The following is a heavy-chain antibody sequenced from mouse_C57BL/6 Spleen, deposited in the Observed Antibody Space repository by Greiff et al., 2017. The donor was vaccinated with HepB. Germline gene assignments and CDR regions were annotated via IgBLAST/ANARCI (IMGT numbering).Heavy chain of an antibody. D-gene: IGHD1-1*01. J-gene: IGHJ3*01. CDR2: IDPETGGT. V-gene: IGHV1-15*01. Sequence: VQLQQSGAELVRPGASVTLSCKASGYTFTDYEMHWVKQTPVHGLEWIGAIDPETGGTAYNQKFKGKAILTADKSSSTAYMELRSLTSEDSAVYYCTRAAGVLRSFVAYWGQGTLVTVSA. CDR3: TRAAGVLRSFVAY. CDR1: GYTFTDYE.